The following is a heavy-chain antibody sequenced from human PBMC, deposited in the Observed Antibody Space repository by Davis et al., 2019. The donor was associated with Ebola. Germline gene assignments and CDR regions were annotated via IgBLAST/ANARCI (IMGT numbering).Heavy chain of an antibody. CDR3: ARDGALWSLYYYGMDV. CDR2: ISALNGET. D-gene: IGHD3-10*01. CDR1: GYTFTTYI. Sequence: AASVKVSCKAYGYTFTTYIITWVRQAPGQGLEWMGWISALNGETNYAQHLQGRVTMTTDTSTSTAYMELRSLRSDDTAVYYCARDGALWSLYYYGMDVWGQGTTVTVSS. V-gene: IGHV1-18*01. J-gene: IGHJ6*02.